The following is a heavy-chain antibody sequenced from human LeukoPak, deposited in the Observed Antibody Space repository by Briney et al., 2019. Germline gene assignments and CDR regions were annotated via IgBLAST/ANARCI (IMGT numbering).Heavy chain of an antibody. V-gene: IGHV3-48*04. CDR3: ARDQGGGYSYGWQSFDY. Sequence: GGSLRLSCAASGFTFSSYSMNWVRQAPGKGLEWVSYISSSSSTIYYADSVKGRFTTSRDNAKNSLYLQMNSLRAEDTAVYYCARDQGGGYSYGWQSFDYWGQGTLVTVSS. D-gene: IGHD5-18*01. CDR2: ISSSSSTI. CDR1: GFTFSSYS. J-gene: IGHJ4*02.